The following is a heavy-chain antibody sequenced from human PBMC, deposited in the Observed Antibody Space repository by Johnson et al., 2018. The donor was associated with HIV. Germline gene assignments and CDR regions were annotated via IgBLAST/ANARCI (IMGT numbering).Heavy chain of an antibody. Sequence: VQLVESGGGVVRPGGSLRLSCAASGFTFDDYGMSWVRQAPGKGLAWVSGINWNGVRPGFADSVKGRFTISRDNAKNSLYLQMNSLRAEDTALYYCARAYMSSGSYYDAFDIWGQGTMVIVSS. CDR3: ARAYMSSGSYYDAFDI. CDR2: INWNGVRP. D-gene: IGHD1-26*01. J-gene: IGHJ3*02. V-gene: IGHV3-20*04. CDR1: GFTFDDYG.